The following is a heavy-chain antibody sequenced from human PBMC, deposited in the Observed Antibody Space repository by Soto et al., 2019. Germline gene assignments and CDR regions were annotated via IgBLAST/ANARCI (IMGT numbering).Heavy chain of an antibody. CDR1: GFTFNSYA. Sequence: XGSLRLSCAASGFTFNSYAMNWVRQAPGKGLAWVSAIVTDGNTYYANSVKGRFTISRDNSRTTLYLQMSSLRVEDTALYYCVRKYPGTRPFDYWGQGTLVTVSS. J-gene: IGHJ4*01. CDR2: IVTDGNT. V-gene: IGHV3-23*01. CDR3: VRKYPGTRPFDY. D-gene: IGHD2-2*01.